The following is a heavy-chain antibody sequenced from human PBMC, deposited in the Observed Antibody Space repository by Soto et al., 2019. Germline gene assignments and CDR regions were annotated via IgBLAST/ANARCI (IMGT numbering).Heavy chain of an antibody. Sequence: PGGSLRLSCAASGFTFSDYYMSWIRQAPGKGLEWVSYINRSGSTIYYADSVKGRFTISRDNAKNSLYLQMNSLRAEDTAVYYCAREARETTYYFDYWGQGTLVTVSS. CDR3: AREARETTYYFDY. CDR1: GFTFSDYY. D-gene: IGHD1-7*01. J-gene: IGHJ4*02. V-gene: IGHV3-11*01. CDR2: INRSGSTI.